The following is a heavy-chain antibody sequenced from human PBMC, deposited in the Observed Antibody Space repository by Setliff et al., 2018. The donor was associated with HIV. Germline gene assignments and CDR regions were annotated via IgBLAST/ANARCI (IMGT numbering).Heavy chain of an antibody. CDR3: ARDYGSSPYAVFDS. D-gene: IGHD6-13*01. Sequence: SVKVSCKASGGTFSSYAISWVRQAPGQGLEWMGGIIPIFGTANYAQKFQGRVTITADESTGTAYMELSSLRSDDTAVYYCARDYGSSPYAVFDSWGQGTLVTVSS. J-gene: IGHJ4*02. V-gene: IGHV1-69*13. CDR1: GGTFSSYA. CDR2: IIPIFGTA.